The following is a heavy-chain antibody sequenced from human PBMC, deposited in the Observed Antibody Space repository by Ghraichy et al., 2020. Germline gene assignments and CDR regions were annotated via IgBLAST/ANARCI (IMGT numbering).Heavy chain of an antibody. V-gene: IGHV4-59*08. CDR3: ARRGRGYSLYYYGLDV. J-gene: IGHJ6*02. Sequence: SETLSLTCSVSGGSIRPHYWSWIRQPPGKGLEWIGYVHYSGGTDYDSSLKSRVSISLDTSKNQFSLTLTSVTAADTAIYYCARRGRGYSLYYYGLDVWGQGTTVTVSS. CDR1: GGSIRPHY. D-gene: IGHD5-18*01. CDR2: VHYSGGT.